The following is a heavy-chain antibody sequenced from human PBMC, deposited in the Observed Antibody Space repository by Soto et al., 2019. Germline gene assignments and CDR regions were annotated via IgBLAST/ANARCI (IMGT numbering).Heavy chain of an antibody. CDR2: IPYDGSTE. Sequence: GGSLRLSCAASGFTFGDYAMHWVRQAPGKGLEWVALIPYDGSTEYYADSVQGRFTISRDNSKNTLYLQMNSLRGEDTAVYYCANPSLWGEISSYFDYWGQGTLVTVS. CDR1: GFTFGDYA. CDR3: ANPSLWGEISSYFDY. J-gene: IGHJ4*02. V-gene: IGHV3-30*18. D-gene: IGHD3-16*01.